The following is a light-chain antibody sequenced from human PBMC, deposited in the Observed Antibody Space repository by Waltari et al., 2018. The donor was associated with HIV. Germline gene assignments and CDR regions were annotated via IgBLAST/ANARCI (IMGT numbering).Light chain of an antibody. J-gene: IGKJ5*01. V-gene: IGKV1-39*01. CDR1: QNVNNY. CDR2: GVS. Sequence: DIQMTQSPSSLSSSVGDTVTITCLASQNVNNYLTWYQQRPGKPPHLLIDGVSSRQPGVPSRFSGRASGANFTLTITRLQPEDVATYYCKQSFRAAITLGQGTSL. CDR3: KQSFRAAIT.